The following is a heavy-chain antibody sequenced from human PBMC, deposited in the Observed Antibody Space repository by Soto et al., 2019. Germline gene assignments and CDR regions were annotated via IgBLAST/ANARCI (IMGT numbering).Heavy chain of an antibody. V-gene: IGHV1-69*12. CDR2: LIPIFGTA. CDR3: ASPDAYKGYYNGMDV. D-gene: IGHD1-1*01. J-gene: IGHJ6*02. Sequence: QVQLVQSGAEVKKPGSSVKVSCKASGGTFSSHAISWVRQAPGQGLEWMGGLIPIFGTANYAQKFQGRVTITADESTNTAYMDLSSLSSEDTAVYYCASPDAYKGYYNGMDVWGQGTTVTVSS. CDR1: GGTFSSHA.